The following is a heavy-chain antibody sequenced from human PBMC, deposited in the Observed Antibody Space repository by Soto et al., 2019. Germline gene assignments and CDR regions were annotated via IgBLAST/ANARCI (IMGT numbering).Heavy chain of an antibody. D-gene: IGHD2-8*02. CDR1: GGSFSGYY. J-gene: IGHJ4*02. Sequence: QVQLQQWGAGLLKPSETLSLTCAVSGGSFSGYYWTWIRQPPGTGLEWMGEINHSGSTNYNPSLKSRVTISVDTSKNQFSLKLTSVTAADTAVYYCARDKITGLFDYWGQGTLVTVSS. CDR2: INHSGST. V-gene: IGHV4-34*01. CDR3: ARDKITGLFDY.